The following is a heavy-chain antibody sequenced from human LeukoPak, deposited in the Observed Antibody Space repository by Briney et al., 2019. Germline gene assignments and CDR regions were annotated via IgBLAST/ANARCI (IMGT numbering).Heavy chain of an antibody. Sequence: SETLSLTCTVSGYSISSGYYWGWIRQPPGKGLEWIGSIHYSGSTYYNPSLKSRVTISVDTSKNQFSLKLSSVTAADTAAYYCARDPFRGNPGFDYWGQGTLVTVSS. D-gene: IGHD4-23*01. J-gene: IGHJ4*02. V-gene: IGHV4-38-2*02. CDR2: IHYSGST. CDR1: GYSISSGYY. CDR3: ARDPFRGNPGFDY.